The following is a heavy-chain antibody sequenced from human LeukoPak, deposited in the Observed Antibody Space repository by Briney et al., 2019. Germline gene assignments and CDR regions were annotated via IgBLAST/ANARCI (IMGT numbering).Heavy chain of an antibody. D-gene: IGHD1-26*01. CDR2: ISGSGSST. J-gene: IGHJ4*02. CDR1: GFTFSSYA. V-gene: IGHV3-23*01. CDR3: AKGGKWDVTPFDY. Sequence: GGSLRLSCAASGFTFSSYAMSWVRQAPRKGLEWVSTISGSGSSTYYADSVKGRFTISRDNSKNTLYLQMNSLRAEDTAVYYCAKGGKWDVTPFDYWGQGTLVTVSS.